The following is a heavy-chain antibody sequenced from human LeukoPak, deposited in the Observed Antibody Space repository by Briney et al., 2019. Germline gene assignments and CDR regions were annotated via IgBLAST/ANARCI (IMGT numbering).Heavy chain of an antibody. CDR3: AKWAQLRYFDWLLYDGMDV. J-gene: IGHJ6*02. V-gene: IGHV3-23*01. Sequence: GGSLRLSCAASGFTFSSYAMSWVRQAPGKGLEWVSAISGSGGSTYYADSVKGRFTISRDNSKNTLYLQMNSLRAEDTAVYYCAKWAQLRYFDWLLYDGMDVWGQGTTVTVSS. CDR2: ISGSGGST. D-gene: IGHD3-9*01. CDR1: GFTFSSYA.